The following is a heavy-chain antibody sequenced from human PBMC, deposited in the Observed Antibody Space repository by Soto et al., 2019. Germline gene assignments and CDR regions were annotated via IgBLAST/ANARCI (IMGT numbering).Heavy chain of an antibody. CDR1: GFTFSSYA. CDR2: ISGSGGST. CDR3: AKGKYCISTSCLAHWFDP. D-gene: IGHD2-2*01. J-gene: IGHJ5*02. V-gene: IGHV3-23*01. Sequence: GGSLRLSCAASGFTFSSYAMSWVRQAPGKGLEWVSAISGSGGSTYYADSVKGRFTISRDNSKNTLYLQMNSLRAEDTAVYYCAKGKYCISTSCLAHWFDPWGQGTLVTVSS.